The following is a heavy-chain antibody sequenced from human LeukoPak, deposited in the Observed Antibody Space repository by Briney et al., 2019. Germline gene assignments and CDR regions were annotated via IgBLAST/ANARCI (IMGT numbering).Heavy chain of an antibody. J-gene: IGHJ4*02. Sequence: PGGSLRLSCAVSGFTVRSYWMSWVRQAPGKGLVWVSRISSDGTIISYADSVKGRFTLSRDTAKNTLYLQMNSLRAEDTAVYYCARRAGAYSHPYDYWGQGTLVTVSS. CDR2: ISSDGTII. CDR3: ARRAGAYSHPYDY. D-gene: IGHD4/OR15-4a*01. CDR1: GFTVRSYW. V-gene: IGHV3-74*01.